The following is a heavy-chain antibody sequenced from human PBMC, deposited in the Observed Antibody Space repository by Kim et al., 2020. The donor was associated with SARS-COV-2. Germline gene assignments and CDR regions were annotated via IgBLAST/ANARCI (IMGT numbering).Heavy chain of an antibody. J-gene: IGHJ4*01. CDR2: ISSGGTR. V-gene: IGHV3-23*01. CDR1: GFTFMNYD. CDR3: AEEDHVEPRDPDRVGEGGY. D-gene: IGHD1-26*01. Sequence: GGSLRLSCEASGFTFMNYDFSWIRQAPGKGLEWVSAISSGGTRYYAASVKGRFSISRDDSKNTVYLQMDSLRAEETALYYFAEEDHVEPRDPDRVGEGGYWGPGALVTVSS.